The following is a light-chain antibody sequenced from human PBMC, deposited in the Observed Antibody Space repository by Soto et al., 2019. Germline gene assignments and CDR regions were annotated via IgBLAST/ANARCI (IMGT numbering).Light chain of an antibody. CDR2: KAS. CDR3: LQHEDYPLT. Sequence: DIQMTQSPSSLSASVGDRVTITCRASQSIANYLNWYQQRPGKAPKLLIYKASSLETGVPSRSSGSGSGTEFTLTISSLQPEDFATYYCLQHEDYPLTFGGGTKVDIK. V-gene: IGKV1-17*01. CDR1: QSIANY. J-gene: IGKJ4*01.